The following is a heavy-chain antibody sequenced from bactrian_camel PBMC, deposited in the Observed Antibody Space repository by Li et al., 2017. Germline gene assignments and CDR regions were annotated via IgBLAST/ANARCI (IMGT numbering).Heavy chain of an antibody. Sequence: QLVESGGGLVQPGGSLRLSCAASEFTFSNYWMYWVRQAPGKGLEWVSGINGGGGRTYYAFSVKGRFTISQDNGQNTVYLQMSSLKPEDTAVYYCVADLLGNQRCLTECRLEDLGWWGRGTQVTV. V-gene: IGHV3S25*01. CDR2: INGGGGRT. CDR1: EFTFSNYW. D-gene: IGHD5*01. CDR3: VADLLGNQRCLTECRLEDLGW. J-gene: IGHJ4*01.